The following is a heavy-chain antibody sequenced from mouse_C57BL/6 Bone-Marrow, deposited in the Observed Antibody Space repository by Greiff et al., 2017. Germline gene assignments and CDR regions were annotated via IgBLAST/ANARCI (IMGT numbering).Heavy chain of an antibody. CDR1: GYTFTSYW. CDR2: IDPNSGGT. J-gene: IGHJ4*01. Sequence: QVQLQQPGAELVKPGASVKLSCKASGYTFTSYWMHWVKQRPGRGLEWIGRIDPNSGGTKYNEKFKSKATLTVDKPSSPAYMQLSSLTSEDSAVDDCARWTVYDCYAMDYWGQGTLVTVSA. D-gene: IGHD2-12*01. CDR3: ARWTVYDCYAMDY. V-gene: IGHV1-72*01.